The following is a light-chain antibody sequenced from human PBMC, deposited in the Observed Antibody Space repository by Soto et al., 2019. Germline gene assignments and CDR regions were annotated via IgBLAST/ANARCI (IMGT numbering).Light chain of an antibody. V-gene: IGLV2-14*01. Sequence: QSVLTQSASVSGSPGQSITISCTGTSSDVGAYNYVSWYQQYPGKAPKLIIYDVSNWPSGISYRFSGSKSGNTASLTISGLQAEDEADSYCSSYTSSGHYVFGTGTKLTVL. CDR1: SSDVGAYNY. CDR2: DVS. J-gene: IGLJ1*01. CDR3: SSYTSSGHYV.